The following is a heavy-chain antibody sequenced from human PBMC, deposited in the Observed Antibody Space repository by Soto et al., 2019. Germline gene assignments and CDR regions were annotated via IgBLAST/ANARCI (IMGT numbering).Heavy chain of an antibody. J-gene: IGHJ4*02. D-gene: IGHD3-10*01. CDR3: AKDTDYGSGSLAFDY. CDR1: GFTFSSYA. Sequence: GGSLRLSCAASGFTFSSYAMSWVRQAPGKGLEWVSAISGSGGSTYYADSVKGRFTISRDNSKNTLYLQMNSLRAEDTAVYYCAKDTDYGSGSLAFDYWGQGTLVTVSS. V-gene: IGHV3-23*01. CDR2: ISGSGGST.